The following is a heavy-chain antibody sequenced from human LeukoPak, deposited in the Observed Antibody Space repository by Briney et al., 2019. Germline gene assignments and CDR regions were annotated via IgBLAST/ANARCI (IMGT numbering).Heavy chain of an antibody. V-gene: IGHV1-18*01. Sequence: ASVKVSCKASGYTFTSYGISWVRQAPGQGLEWMGWISAYNGNTNYAQKLQGRVTMTTDTSTSTAYMELRSLRSDDTAVYYCARECWSPARVKYCSGGSCYPQGLSLGYYMDVWGKGTTVTVSS. CDR2: ISAYNGNT. D-gene: IGHD2-15*01. CDR1: GYTFTSYG. CDR3: ARECWSPARVKYCSGGSCYPQGLSLGYYMDV. J-gene: IGHJ6*03.